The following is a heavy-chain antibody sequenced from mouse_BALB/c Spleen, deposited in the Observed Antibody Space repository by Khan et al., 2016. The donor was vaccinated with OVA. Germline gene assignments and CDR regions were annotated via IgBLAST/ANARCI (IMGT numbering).Heavy chain of an antibody. V-gene: IGHV9-3-1*01. CDR2: INTYTGEP. J-gene: IGHJ4*01. CDR3: ARPPYFSYTLDY. D-gene: IGHD2-10*01. Sequence: VQLQESGPELKKPGETVKISCKASGYTFTNYGMNWVKQSPGKALKWMGWINTYTGEPTYADDFKGRFAFSLETSASTAYLQINNLKNEDTATYFCARPPYFSYTLDYWGQGISVTVSS. CDR1: GYTFTNYG.